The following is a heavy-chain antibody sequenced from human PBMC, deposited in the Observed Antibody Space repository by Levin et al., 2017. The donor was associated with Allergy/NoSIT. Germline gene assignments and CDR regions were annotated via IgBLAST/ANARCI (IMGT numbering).Heavy chain of an antibody. D-gene: IGHD3-16*01. CDR1: GFTFSSYA. CDR3: AKFMMDQAGPSWAFDY. Sequence: GGSLRLSCAASGFTFSSYAMSWVRQAPGKGLEWVSAISGSGGSTYYADSVKGRFTISRDNSKNTLYLQMNSLRAEDTAVYYCAKFMMDQAGPSWAFDYWGQGTLVTVSS. V-gene: IGHV3-23*01. J-gene: IGHJ4*02. CDR2: ISGSGGST.